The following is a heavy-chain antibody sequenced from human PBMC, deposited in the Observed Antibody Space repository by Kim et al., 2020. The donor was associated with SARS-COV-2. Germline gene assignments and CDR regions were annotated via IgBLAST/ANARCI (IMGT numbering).Heavy chain of an antibody. Sequence: GGSLRLSCAASGFTFNNYAIHWVRQAPGKGLEWVAVFSYDGSNENYADSVKGRFTISRDNSKNTLYLQMDSLRAEDTALYFCARNASTYGSGRMYLDDHYHYCYGGVGWGQGTTVPVS. V-gene: IGHV3-30-3*01. CDR3: ARNASTYGSGRMYLDDHYHYCYGGVG. CDR1: GFTFNNYA. CDR2: FSYDGSNE. D-gene: IGHD3-10*01. J-gene: IGHJ6*02.